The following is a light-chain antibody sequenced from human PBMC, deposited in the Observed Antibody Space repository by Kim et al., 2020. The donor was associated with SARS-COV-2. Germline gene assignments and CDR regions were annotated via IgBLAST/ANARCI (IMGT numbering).Light chain of an antibody. CDR1: SRDVGGYKY. V-gene: IGLV2-14*03. Sequence: SALTQPASVSGSPGQSITISCTGTSRDVGGYKYVSWYQQHPGKAPKLMIYDVSNRPSGVSNRFYGSKSGNTASLTISGLQAEDDADYYCTSYIRSSTTYVFGTGTKVTVL. J-gene: IGLJ1*01. CDR2: DVS. CDR3: TSYIRSSTTYV.